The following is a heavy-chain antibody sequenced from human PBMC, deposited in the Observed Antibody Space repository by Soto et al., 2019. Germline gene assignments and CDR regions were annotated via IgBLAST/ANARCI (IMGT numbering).Heavy chain of an antibody. D-gene: IGHD3-22*01. V-gene: IGHV1-18*01. CDR1: GYTFTSYG. CDR3: AVDYYDSSGYLPGDFDY. J-gene: IGHJ4*02. CDR2: ISVYNGNT. Sequence: QDQLVQSGAEVKKPGASVKVSCKASGYTFTSYGISWVRPAPGQGLEWMGWISVYNGNTNYAQKLQGRVTMTTDTSTSTAYMELRSLRSDDTAVYYCAVDYYDSSGYLPGDFDYLGQGTLVTVSS.